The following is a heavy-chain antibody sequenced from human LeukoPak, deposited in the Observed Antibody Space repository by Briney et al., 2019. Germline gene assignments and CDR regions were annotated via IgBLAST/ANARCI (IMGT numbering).Heavy chain of an antibody. CDR2: ISYDGSNK. D-gene: IGHD3-9*01. J-gene: IGHJ6*02. V-gene: IGHV3-30*18. CDR3: AKAPRLRYFDWSPPYNYYYGMDV. Sequence: GRSLRLSCAASGFTFSSYGMHWVRQAPGKGLEWVAVISYDGSNKYYADSVKGRFTISRDNSKNTLYLQMNSLRAEDTAVYYCAKAPRLRYFDWSPPYNYYYGMDVWGQGTTVTVSS. CDR1: GFTFSSYG.